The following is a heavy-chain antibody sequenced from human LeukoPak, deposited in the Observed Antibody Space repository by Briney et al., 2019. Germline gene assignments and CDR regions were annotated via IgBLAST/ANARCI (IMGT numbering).Heavy chain of an antibody. Sequence: TGGSLRLSCAASGFTFSSYAFHCVRQAPGKGLEYVSSITSNGGSTYYANSVKGRFTISRDNAKNTLYLQMDSLRAEDMAVYYCAKRSSESYYYDYWGQGTLVTVSS. D-gene: IGHD3-10*01. CDR3: AKRSSESYYYDY. V-gene: IGHV3-64*01. CDR2: ITSNGGST. J-gene: IGHJ4*02. CDR1: GFTFSSYA.